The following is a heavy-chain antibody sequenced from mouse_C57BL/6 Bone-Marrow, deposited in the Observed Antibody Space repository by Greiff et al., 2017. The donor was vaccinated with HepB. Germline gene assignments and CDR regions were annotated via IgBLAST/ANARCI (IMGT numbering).Heavy chain of an antibody. Sequence: EVMLVESGGGLVQPGGSLKLSCAASGFTFSDYYMYWVRQTPEKRLEWVAYISNGGGSTYYPETVKGRFTISRDNAKNTLYLQMSRLKSEDTAMYYCARHLTGSWFAYWGQGTLVTVSA. V-gene: IGHV5-12*01. D-gene: IGHD4-1*01. J-gene: IGHJ3*01. CDR3: ARHLTGSWFAY. CDR2: ISNGGGST. CDR1: GFTFSDYY.